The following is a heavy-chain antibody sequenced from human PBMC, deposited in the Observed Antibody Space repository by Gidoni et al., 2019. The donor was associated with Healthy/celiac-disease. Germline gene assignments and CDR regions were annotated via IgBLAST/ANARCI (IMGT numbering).Heavy chain of an antibody. D-gene: IGHD3-3*01. V-gene: IGHV1-69*01. CDR2: LLPIFGAA. CDR3: ASAHAIFGVVKPPRTTYYYYGMDV. CDR1: GGTFSSYA. Sequence: QVQLVQSGAEVKNPWSSVKVSCKASGGTFSSYAISWVRQAPGQGLEWMGGLLPIFGAANYAQKFQGRVTITADESTGTAYMEMSRLRSEDTAVYYCASAHAIFGVVKPPRTTYYYYGMDVWGQGTTVTVSS. J-gene: IGHJ6*02.